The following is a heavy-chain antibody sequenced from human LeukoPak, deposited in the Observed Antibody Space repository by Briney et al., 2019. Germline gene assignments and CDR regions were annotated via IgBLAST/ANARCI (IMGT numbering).Heavy chain of an antibody. V-gene: IGHV3-21*01. CDR3: ARDPFGDSSGYYPNYFDY. CDR2: ISSSSSYI. Sequence: KPGGSLRLSCAASGFTFSSYSMNWVRQAPGKGLEWVSSISSSSSYIYYADSVKGRFTISRDNAKNSLYLQMNSLRAEDTAVYYCARDPFGDSSGYYPNYFDYWGQGTLVTVSS. CDR1: GFTFSSYS. D-gene: IGHD3-22*01. J-gene: IGHJ4*02.